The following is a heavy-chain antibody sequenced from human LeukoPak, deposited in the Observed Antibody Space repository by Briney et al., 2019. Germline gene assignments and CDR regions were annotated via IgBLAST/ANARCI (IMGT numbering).Heavy chain of an antibody. Sequence: PPETLSLTSAVYGGTSRGFYWSCIRHSPGKGLEWIGQIYRSGSTNYTPPLRSRVTISLDTPKNQFSLKLTSVTAADTAVYYCARDDIGVALGGVWGKGTTVTVSS. CDR2: IYRSGST. J-gene: IGHJ6*04. D-gene: IGHD2-15*01. CDR1: GGTSRGFY. V-gene: IGHV4-34*01. CDR3: ARDDIGVALGGV.